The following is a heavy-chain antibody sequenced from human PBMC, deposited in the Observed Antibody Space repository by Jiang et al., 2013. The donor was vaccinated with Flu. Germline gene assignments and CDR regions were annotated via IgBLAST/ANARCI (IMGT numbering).Heavy chain of an antibody. V-gene: IGHV2-5*02. CDR2: IYWDDDK. D-gene: IGHD3-10*01. Sequence: KPTQTLTLTCTFSGFSLSTSGVGVGWIRQPPGKALEWLALIYWDDDKRYSPSLKSRLTITKDTSKNQVVLTMTNMDPVDTATYYCAHRQAYPARGGSGSYPYYYYYGMDVWGKGTTVTVSS. J-gene: IGHJ6*04. CDR1: GFSLSTSGVG. CDR3: AHRQAYPARGGSGSYPYYYYYGMDV.